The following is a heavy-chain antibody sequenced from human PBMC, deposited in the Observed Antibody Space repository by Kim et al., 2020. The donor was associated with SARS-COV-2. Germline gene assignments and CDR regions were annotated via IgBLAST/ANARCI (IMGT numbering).Heavy chain of an antibody. J-gene: IGHJ4*01. CDR1: GFTFSSYG. CDR3: AKDLRLFGSGWYSVDY. D-gene: IGHD6-19*01. CDR2: ISYDGSNK. Sequence: GGSLRLSCAASGFTFSSYGMHWVRQAPGKGLEWVAVISYDGSNKYYADSVKGRFTISRDNSKNTLYLQMNSLRAEDTAVYYCAKDLRLFGSGWYSVDYW. V-gene: IGHV3-30*18.